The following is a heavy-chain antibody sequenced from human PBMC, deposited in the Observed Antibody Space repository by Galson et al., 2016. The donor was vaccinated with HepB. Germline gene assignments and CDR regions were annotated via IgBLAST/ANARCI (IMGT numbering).Heavy chain of an antibody. D-gene: IGHD1-14*01. CDR1: GFNFANAW. V-gene: IGHV3-15*07. CDR2: VHSKSAGGTI. Sequence: SLRLSCAASGFNFANAWMNWVRQAPGKGLEWVGRVHSKSAGGTIEYASATKGRFSISRDDSKNMLYLQMNSLKTEDTAVYYCTTDFRRPADNWGQGTLVTASS. CDR3: TTDFRRPADN. J-gene: IGHJ4*02.